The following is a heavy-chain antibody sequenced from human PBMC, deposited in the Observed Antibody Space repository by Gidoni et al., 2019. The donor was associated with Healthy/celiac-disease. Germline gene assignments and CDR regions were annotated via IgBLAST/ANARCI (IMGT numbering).Heavy chain of an antibody. V-gene: IGHV3-21*01. CDR1: GFTFSSYS. CDR3: ARAAGYDSSLLDFDY. D-gene: IGHD3-22*01. CDR2: ISSSISYI. J-gene: IGHJ4*02. Sequence: EVQLVESGGGLVKPGGSLRLSCAASGFTFSSYSMNWVRQAPGTGLECVSSISSSISYIYYADSVKGRFTISSDNAKNSLYLQMNSLRAEDTAVYYCARAAGYDSSLLDFDYWGQGTLVTVSS.